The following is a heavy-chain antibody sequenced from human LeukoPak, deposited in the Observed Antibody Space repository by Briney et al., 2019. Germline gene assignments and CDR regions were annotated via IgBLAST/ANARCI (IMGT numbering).Heavy chain of an antibody. CDR3: ARGPPTTALTYFQH. V-gene: IGHV4-34*01. D-gene: IGHD1-26*01. J-gene: IGHJ1*01. CDR2: INHSGNT. Sequence: KPSETLSLTCTVSGGSISSYYWSWIRQPPGKGLEWIGEINHSGNTNCNPSLKSRVTISVDTSKNQFPLKLSSVTAADTAVYYCARGPPTTALTYFQHWGQGTLVTVSS. CDR1: GGSISSYY.